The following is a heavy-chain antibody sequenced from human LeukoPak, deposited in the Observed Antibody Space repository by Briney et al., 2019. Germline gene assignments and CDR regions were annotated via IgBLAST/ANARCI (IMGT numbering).Heavy chain of an antibody. J-gene: IGHJ4*02. CDR3: ARGLAYSSGSSAFDY. V-gene: IGHV1-8*01. CDR2: MNPNSGNT. CDR1: GYTFTSYD. Sequence: ASVKVSCKASGYTFTSYDINWVRQAPGQGLEWMGWMNPNSGNTGYAQKFQGRVTMTRDTSISTAYMELSSLRSEDTAVYYCARGLAYSSGSSAFDYWGQGTLVTVSS. D-gene: IGHD6-19*01.